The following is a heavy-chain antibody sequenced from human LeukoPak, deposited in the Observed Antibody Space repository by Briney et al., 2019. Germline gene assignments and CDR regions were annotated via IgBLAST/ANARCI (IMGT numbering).Heavy chain of an antibody. V-gene: IGHV3-21*06. CDR2: ISTDNSYR. CDR3: ARDVSLDF. CDR1: GFSLSSYS. J-gene: IGHJ4*02. Sequence: GGFLRLSCGASGFSLSSYSMNWIRQAPGKGLEWVSSISTDNSYRHYADSVKGRFTISRDNPKNSLYLQMNTLRAEDTAVYYCARDVSLDFWGQGTLVTVSS.